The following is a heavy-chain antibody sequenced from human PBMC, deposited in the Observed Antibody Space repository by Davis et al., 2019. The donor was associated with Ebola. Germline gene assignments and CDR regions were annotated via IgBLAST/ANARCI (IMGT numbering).Heavy chain of an antibody. V-gene: IGHV3-23*01. Sequence: PGGSLRLSCATSGFTFTNFAMSWVRQAPGKGLEWVSAISGRGGHTYFADSVKGRFTISRDNFKNTLYLQMNSLGAEDTAIYYCAKPHCTSTACPRYFYGLDVWGQGTTVTVSS. J-gene: IGHJ6*02. CDR2: ISGRGGHT. D-gene: IGHD2-2*01. CDR3: AKPHCTSTACPRYFYGLDV. CDR1: GFTFTNFA.